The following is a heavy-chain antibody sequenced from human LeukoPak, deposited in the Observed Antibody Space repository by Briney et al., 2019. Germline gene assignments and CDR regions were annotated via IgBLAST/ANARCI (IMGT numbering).Heavy chain of an antibody. CDR1: GYTFTAHA. V-gene: IGHV1-3*01. J-gene: IGHJ4*02. CDR2: INVASGDT. Sequence: ASVKVPCKASGYTFTAHAVHWVRQAPGQRLEWMGWINVASGDTGYSQRFQDRVTITRDTSASTGYMEMSSLISEDTAVYYCASKPRGESRPFDYWGQGTLVTVSS. CDR3: ASKPRGESRPFDY. D-gene: IGHD3-16*01.